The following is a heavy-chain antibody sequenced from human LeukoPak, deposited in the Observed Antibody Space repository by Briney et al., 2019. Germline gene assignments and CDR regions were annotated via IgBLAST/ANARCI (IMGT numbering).Heavy chain of an antibody. Sequence: QPGGSLRLSCAASGFTFSSYAMSWVRQAPGKGLEWVSSISGSGGRRHYADSVRGRFTISRDNSKNTLYLQMDSLRAEDTAVYYCATPPTVTRNYWGQGTLVTVSS. CDR1: GFTFSSYA. D-gene: IGHD4-17*01. CDR3: ATPPTVTRNY. J-gene: IGHJ4*02. V-gene: IGHV3-23*01. CDR2: ISGSGGRR.